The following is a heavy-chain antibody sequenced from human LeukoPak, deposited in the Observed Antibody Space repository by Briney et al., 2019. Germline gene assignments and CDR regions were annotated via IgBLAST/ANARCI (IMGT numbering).Heavy chain of an antibody. CDR3: ARKGGQYSSSFSVDY. J-gene: IGHJ4*02. Sequence: PSETLSLTCAVYGGSFSGYYWSWIRQPPGKGLESIGSIYYSGSTYYNPSLKSRVTISVDTSKNQFSLKLSSVTAADTAVYYCARKGGQYSSSFSVDYWGQGTLVTVSS. CDR2: IYYSGST. D-gene: IGHD6-6*01. V-gene: IGHV4-34*01. CDR1: GGSFSGYY.